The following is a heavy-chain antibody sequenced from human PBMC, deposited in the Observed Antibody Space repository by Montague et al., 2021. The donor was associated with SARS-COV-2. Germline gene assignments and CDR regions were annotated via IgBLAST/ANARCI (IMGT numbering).Heavy chain of an antibody. V-gene: IGHV3-7*01. J-gene: IGHJ4*02. Sequence: SLRLSCAASGFSFSNYWMSWVRQPPGKGLEWVANIHRDGSQQYYAGSVKGRFTISRDDGRNSLYLQMNSLRVEDTAVYYCTRINKGNACDGIDYWGQGTMVTVSS. D-gene: IGHD3-16*01. CDR1: GFSFSNYW. CDR2: IHRDGSQQ. CDR3: TRINKGNACDGIDY.